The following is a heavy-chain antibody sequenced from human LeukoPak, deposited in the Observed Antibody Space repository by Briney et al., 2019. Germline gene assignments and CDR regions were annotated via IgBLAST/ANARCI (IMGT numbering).Heavy chain of an antibody. CDR1: GGSISSDY. Sequence: PSETLSLTCTVSGGSISSDYWSWIRHPPGKGLEWDGYSYYSGSTNNNPSLKSRCTISVDTSKNQFSLTLSSLTATDTAVYYWARARGDGYSYYYYYYMDVWGKGNTVTISS. CDR3: ARARGDGYSYYYYYYMDV. J-gene: IGHJ6*03. CDR2: SYYSGST. D-gene: IGHD5-24*01. V-gene: IGHV4-59*01.